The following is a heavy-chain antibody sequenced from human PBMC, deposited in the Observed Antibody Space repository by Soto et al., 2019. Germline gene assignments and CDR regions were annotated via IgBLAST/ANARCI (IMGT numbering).Heavy chain of an antibody. V-gene: IGHV5-10-1*01. CDR2: IDPSDSYT. J-gene: IGHJ6*02. Sequence: GESLKISCKGSGYSFTSYWISWGRQMPGKGLEWMGRIDPSDSYTNYSPSFQGHVTISADKSISTAYLQWSSLKASDTAMYYCASPADYYGDYSYYYYGMDVWGQGTTVTVSS. D-gene: IGHD4-17*01. CDR3: ASPADYYGDYSYYYYGMDV. CDR1: GYSFTSYW.